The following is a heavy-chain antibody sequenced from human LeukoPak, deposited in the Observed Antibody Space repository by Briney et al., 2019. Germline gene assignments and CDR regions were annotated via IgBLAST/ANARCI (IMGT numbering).Heavy chain of an antibody. D-gene: IGHD3-22*01. CDR1: GFTVSSNY. CDR3: ARANYDSSGYNDY. Sequence: GGSLRLSCAASGFTVSSNYMSWVRQAPGKGLEWVSVIYSGGSTYYADSVKGRFTTSRDNSKNTLYLQMNSLRAEDTAVYYCARANYDSSGYNDYWGQGTLVTVSS. CDR2: IYSGGST. V-gene: IGHV3-66*02. J-gene: IGHJ4*02.